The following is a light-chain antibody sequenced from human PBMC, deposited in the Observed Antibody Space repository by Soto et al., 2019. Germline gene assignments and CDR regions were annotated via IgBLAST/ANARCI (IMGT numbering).Light chain of an antibody. Sequence: EIVMTQSPATLSVSPGEGAPLSCRASQTVSSNYLAWYQQKPGKAPRLLIYGASNRATGIPDRFSGSGSGTDFTLTISRLEPEDFAVYYCQQYGSSGTFGQGTKVDIK. CDR2: GAS. V-gene: IGKV3-20*01. J-gene: IGKJ1*01. CDR3: QQYGSSGT. CDR1: QTVSSNY.